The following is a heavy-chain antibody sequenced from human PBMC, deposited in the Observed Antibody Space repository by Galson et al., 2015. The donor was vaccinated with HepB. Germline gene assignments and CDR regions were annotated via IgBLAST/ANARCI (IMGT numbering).Heavy chain of an antibody. CDR3: ARLYADYDSSGYYSYYYGMDV. V-gene: IGHV1-2*02. CDR2: INPNSGGT. Sequence: SVKVSCKASGYTFIGYYMHWVRQAPGQGLEWMGWINPNSGGTNYAQKFQGRVTMTRDTSISTAYMELSRLRSDDTAVYYCARLYADYDSSGYYSYYYGMDVWGQGTTVTVSS. CDR1: GYTFIGYY. D-gene: IGHD3-22*01. J-gene: IGHJ6*02.